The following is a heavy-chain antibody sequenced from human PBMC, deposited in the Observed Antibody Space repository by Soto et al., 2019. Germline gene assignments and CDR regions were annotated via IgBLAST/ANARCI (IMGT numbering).Heavy chain of an antibody. CDR3: ATERSGGVWFDP. V-gene: IGHV4-59*01. D-gene: IGHD6-19*01. CDR2: ISHSGSA. J-gene: IGHJ5*02. CDR1: GGSISSYY. Sequence: QVQLQESGPGLVKPSETLSLTCIVSGGSISSYYWTWIRQPPGKGLEWIGYISHSGSANYNPSLKSRVTISVDTSKNQFSLKVTSVTAADTAVYYCATERSGGVWFDPWGQGTLVTVSS.